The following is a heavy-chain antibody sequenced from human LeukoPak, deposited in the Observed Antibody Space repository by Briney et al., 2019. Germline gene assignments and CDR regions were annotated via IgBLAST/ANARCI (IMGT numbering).Heavy chain of an antibody. J-gene: IGHJ4*02. Sequence: SETLSLTCTVSGGSISTSSYYWGWIRQPPGKGLEWIGSIYYSGSTYYNPSLKSRVTISVDTSKNQFSLKLSSVTAADTAGYYCAREDDYVWGSYKGVGLFRYWGQGTLVTVSS. CDR1: GGSISTSSYY. V-gene: IGHV4-39*07. CDR3: AREDDYVWGSYKGVGLFRY. D-gene: IGHD3-16*01. CDR2: IYYSGST.